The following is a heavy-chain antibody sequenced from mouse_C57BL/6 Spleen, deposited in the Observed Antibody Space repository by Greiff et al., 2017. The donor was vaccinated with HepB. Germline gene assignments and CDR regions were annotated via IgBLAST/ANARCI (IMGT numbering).Heavy chain of an antibody. V-gene: IGHV10-1*01. CDR3: VRQGDYDASNWYFDV. J-gene: IGHJ1*03. D-gene: IGHD2-4*01. CDR1: GFSFNTYA. Sequence: EVKLVESGGGLVQPKGSLKLSCAASGFSFNTYAMNWVRQAPGKGLEWVARIRSKSNNYATYYADSVKDRFTISRDDSESMLYLQMNNLKTEDTAMYYCVRQGDYDASNWYFDVWGTGTTVTVSS. CDR2: IRSKSNNYAT.